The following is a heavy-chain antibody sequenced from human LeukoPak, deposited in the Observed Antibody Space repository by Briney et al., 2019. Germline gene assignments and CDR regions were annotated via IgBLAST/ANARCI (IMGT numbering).Heavy chain of an antibody. J-gene: IGHJ5*02. V-gene: IGHV4-31*03. CDR2: IYYSGST. CDR3: ARDRGYYDSSGYSPPA. CDR1: GGSISSDDYC. D-gene: IGHD3-22*01. Sequence: SQTLSLTCSVSGGSISSDDYCWNWIRQHPGKGLVWIGYIYYSGSTYYNPSLKSRVALSVDTSKNQFSLKLSSVTAADTAVYYCARDRGYYDSSGYSPPAWGQGTLVTVSS.